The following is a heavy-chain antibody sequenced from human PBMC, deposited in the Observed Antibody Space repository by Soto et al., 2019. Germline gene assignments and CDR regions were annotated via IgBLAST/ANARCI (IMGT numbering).Heavy chain of an antibody. Sequence: EVQLVESGGGLVQPGGSLRLSCAASGFTFSSYSMNWVRQAPGKGLEWVSYISSSSSTIYYADSVKGRFTISRDNAKNSLYLQMNSLRDEDTAVYYCASNTYYDGSGSQPPYFDYWGQGTLVTVSS. D-gene: IGHD3-10*01. J-gene: IGHJ4*02. CDR2: ISSSSSTI. CDR3: ASNTYYDGSGSQPPYFDY. CDR1: GFTFSSYS. V-gene: IGHV3-48*02.